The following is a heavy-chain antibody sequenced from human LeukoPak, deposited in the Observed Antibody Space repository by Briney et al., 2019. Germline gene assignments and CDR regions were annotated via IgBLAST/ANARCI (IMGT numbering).Heavy chain of an antibody. CDR2: ISYDGSNK. CDR1: GFTFSSYA. Sequence: GRSLRLSCAASGFTFSSYAMHWVRQAPGKGLEWVAVISYDGSNKYYADSVKGRFTISRDNSKNTLYLQMNSLRAEDTAVYYCAREGDYDSVTFDYWGQGTLVTVSS. V-gene: IGHV3-30-3*01. CDR3: AREGDYDSVTFDY. J-gene: IGHJ4*02. D-gene: IGHD3-22*01.